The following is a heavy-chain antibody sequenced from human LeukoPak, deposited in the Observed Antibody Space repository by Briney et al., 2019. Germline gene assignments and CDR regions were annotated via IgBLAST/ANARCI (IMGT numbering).Heavy chain of an antibody. CDR3: ARSGSSSYYDSSGYSIDY. J-gene: IGHJ4*02. Sequence: GGSLRLSCAASGFTFSAYDMNWVRQAPGKGLEWVSYITSTSNMIYYADSVKGRFTISRDNSKNTLYLQMNSLRAEDTAVYYCARSGSSSYYDSSGYSIDYWGQGTLVTVSS. V-gene: IGHV3-48*01. CDR2: ITSTSNMI. CDR1: GFTFSAYD. D-gene: IGHD3-22*01.